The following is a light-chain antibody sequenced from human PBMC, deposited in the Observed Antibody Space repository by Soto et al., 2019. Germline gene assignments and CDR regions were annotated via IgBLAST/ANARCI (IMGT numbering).Light chain of an antibody. Sequence: AIRMTQSPSSFSASTGDRVTITCRASQGISSYLAWYQQKPGKAPKLLIYAASTLQSGFPSRFSGSGSGTDFTLTISCLQSSDFATYYYQQYYSYPLAFGGGPMVEIK. CDR1: QGISSY. J-gene: IGKJ4*01. V-gene: IGKV1-8*01. CDR2: AAS. CDR3: QQYYSYPLA.